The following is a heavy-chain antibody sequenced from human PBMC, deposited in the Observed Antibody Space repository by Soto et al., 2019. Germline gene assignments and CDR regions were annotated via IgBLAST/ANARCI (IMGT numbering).Heavy chain of an antibody. Sequence: SETLSLTCSVSGDSVSSGAYYWSWIRQPPGKGLEWIGYVYYSGSTSYNPSLETGVTISVDTSKNQFSLKLSSVTAADTAVYYCARDWGGGTFDYWGQGTLVTVSS. V-gene: IGHV4-61*08. CDR2: VYYSGST. D-gene: IGHD3-16*01. CDR3: ARDWGGGTFDY. CDR1: GDSVSSGAYY. J-gene: IGHJ4*02.